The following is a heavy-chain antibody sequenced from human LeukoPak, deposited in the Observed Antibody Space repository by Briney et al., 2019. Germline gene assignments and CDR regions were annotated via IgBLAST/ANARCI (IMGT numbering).Heavy chain of an antibody. V-gene: IGHV3-21*01. CDR1: GFTFSSYS. CDR2: ISSSSSYI. Sequence: KTGGSLRLSCAASGFTFSSYSMNWVRQAPGKGLEWVSSISSSSSYIYYADSVKGGFTISRDNAKNSLYLQMNSLRAEDTAVYYCARDQDGDYFDYWGQGTLVTVSS. CDR3: ARDQDGDYFDY. D-gene: IGHD2-8*01. J-gene: IGHJ4*02.